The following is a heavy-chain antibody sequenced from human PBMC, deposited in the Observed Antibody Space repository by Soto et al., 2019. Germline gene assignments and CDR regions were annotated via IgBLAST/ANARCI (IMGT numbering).Heavy chain of an antibody. J-gene: IGHJ5*02. V-gene: IGHV1-69*06. CDR1: GGTFSSYA. Sequence: QVQLVQSGAEVKKPGSSVKVSCKASGGTFSSYAISWVRQAPGQGLEWMGGIIPIFGTANCAQKFQGRVKITADKSTSTAYMELSSLRSEDTAVYYCARMYQLLRTSRFDPWGQGTLVTVSS. D-gene: IGHD2-2*01. CDR2: IIPIFGTA. CDR3: ARMYQLLRTSRFDP.